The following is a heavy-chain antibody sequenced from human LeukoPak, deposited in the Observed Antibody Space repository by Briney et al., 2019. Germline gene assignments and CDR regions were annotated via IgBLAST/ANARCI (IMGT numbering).Heavy chain of an antibody. J-gene: IGHJ5*02. V-gene: IGHV3-23*01. CDR2: ISGSGGST. Sequence: GGSLRLSCAASGFTFSSYWMSWVRQAPGKGLEWVSAISGSGGSTYYADSVKGRFTISRDNSKNTLYLQMNSLRAEDTAVYYCAKGGTYYYDSSWFDPWGQGTLVTVSS. D-gene: IGHD3-22*01. CDR3: AKGGTYYYDSSWFDP. CDR1: GFTFSSYW.